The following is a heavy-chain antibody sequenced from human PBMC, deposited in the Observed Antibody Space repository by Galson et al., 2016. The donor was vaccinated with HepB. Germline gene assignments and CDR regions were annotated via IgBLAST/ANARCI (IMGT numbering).Heavy chain of an antibody. V-gene: IGHV3-23*01. CDR3: AKRHEFCPPVGCSVDY. J-gene: IGHJ4*02. D-gene: IGHD3-10*02. CDR1: GFTFSRYG. CDR2: ISMSGNSR. Sequence: SLRLSCAGSGFTFSRYGMTWVRQAPGKGLEDVSSISMSGNSRDYAESVKGRFTISRDNSRSMLFLQMNSLKTEDTGVYYCAKRHEFCPPVGCSVDYWGQGTLVSVSS.